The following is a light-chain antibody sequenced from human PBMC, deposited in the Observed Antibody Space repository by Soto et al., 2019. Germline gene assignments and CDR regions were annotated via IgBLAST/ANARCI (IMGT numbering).Light chain of an antibody. CDR2: AAS. CDR1: QGISSY. CDR3: QQLNSYLPLT. V-gene: IGKV1-9*01. J-gene: IGKJ4*01. Sequence: IQLTQSPSSLSASVGDRVTITCRASQGISSYLAWYQQKPGKAPKLLIYAASTLQSGVPSRFSGSGSGTDCTLTISSLQPEDFATYYCQQLNSYLPLTFAGGTKVEIK.